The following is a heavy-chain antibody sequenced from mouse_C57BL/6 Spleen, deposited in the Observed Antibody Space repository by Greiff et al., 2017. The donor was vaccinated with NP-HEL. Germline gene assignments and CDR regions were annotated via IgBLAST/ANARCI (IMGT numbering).Heavy chain of an antibody. V-gene: IGHV1-64*01. CDR2: IHPNSGST. D-gene: IGHD2-4*01. CDR3: ARYDYDGGHYFDY. Sequence: QVQLQQPGAELVKPGASVKLSCKASGYTFTSYWMHWVKQRPGQGLVWIGMIHPNSGSTNYNEKFKSKATLTVDKSSSTAYMQLSSLTSEDSAVYYCARYDYDGGHYFDYWGQGTTLTVSS. J-gene: IGHJ2*01. CDR1: GYTFTSYW.